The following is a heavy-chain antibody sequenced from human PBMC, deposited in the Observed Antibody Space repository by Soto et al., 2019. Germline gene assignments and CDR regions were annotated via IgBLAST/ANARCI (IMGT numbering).Heavy chain of an antibody. J-gene: IGHJ3*02. CDR1: GFTFSSYD. Sequence: GGSLRLSCAASGFTFSSYDMHWVRQATGKGLEWVSAIGTAGDTYYPGSVKGRFTISRENAKNSLYLQMNSLRAEDTAVYYCARAGIAARPHDAFDIWGEGTMVTVSS. V-gene: IGHV3-13*01. CDR3: ARAGIAARPHDAFDI. CDR2: IGTAGDT. D-gene: IGHD6-6*01.